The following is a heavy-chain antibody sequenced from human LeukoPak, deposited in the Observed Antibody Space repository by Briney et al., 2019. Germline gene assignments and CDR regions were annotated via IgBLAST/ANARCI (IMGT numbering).Heavy chain of an antibody. Sequence: GSSVKVSCKASGGTFSSYAISWVRQAPGQGLEWMGGIIPIFGTANYAQKFQGKVTITTDESTSTAYMELSSLRSEDTAVYYCARSARGYYDLWSGYSGAFDIWGQGTMVTVSS. CDR3: ARSARGYYDLWSGYSGAFDI. J-gene: IGHJ3*02. D-gene: IGHD3-3*01. CDR1: GGTFSSYA. CDR2: IIPIFGTA. V-gene: IGHV1-69*05.